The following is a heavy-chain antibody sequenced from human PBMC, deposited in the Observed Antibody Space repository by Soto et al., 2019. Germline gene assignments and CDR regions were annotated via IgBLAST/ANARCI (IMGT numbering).Heavy chain of an antibody. CDR2: ISGNGADT. Sequence: DVQLLESGGGLVQPGGSVRLSCAASGFTFSSYAMSWVRQAPGKGLEWVSAISGNGADTSYADSVRGRFTISRDNSKDTLFLQMNSLRVEDTAVYYCAKVGDVYNSFFDYWGQGTLVTVSS. D-gene: IGHD1-26*01. V-gene: IGHV3-23*01. J-gene: IGHJ4*02. CDR3: AKVGDVYNSFFDY. CDR1: GFTFSSYA.